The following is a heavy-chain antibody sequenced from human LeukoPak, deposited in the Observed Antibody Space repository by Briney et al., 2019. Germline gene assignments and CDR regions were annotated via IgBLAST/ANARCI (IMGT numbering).Heavy chain of an antibody. D-gene: IGHD3-22*01. Sequence: ASGKVSCKASGYTFTTYIINRVRQAPGQGLEWMAWINTYICNTHYAQKLQGRVTMTTDTYTSKAYMELRSLRSDDTAVYYCARDNYYDSSGYYSYWGQGTLVTVSS. CDR2: INTYICNT. J-gene: IGHJ4*02. CDR1: GYTFTTYI. CDR3: ARDNYYDSSGYYSY. V-gene: IGHV1-18*01.